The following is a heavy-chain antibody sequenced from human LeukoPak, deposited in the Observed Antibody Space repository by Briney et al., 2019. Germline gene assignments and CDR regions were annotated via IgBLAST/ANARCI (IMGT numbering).Heavy chain of an antibody. Sequence: ASVKVSCKASGYTFTGYYIHWVRQAAGQGLEWMGWINPNGGGTNYAQKFQGRVTITRDTSVSAAYMELSRLRSDDTAVYYCARDWGSITGDVGGVDYWGQGTLVTVSS. D-gene: IGHD7-27*01. V-gene: IGHV1-2*02. J-gene: IGHJ4*02. CDR3: ARDWGSITGDVGGVDY. CDR2: INPNGGGT. CDR1: GYTFTGYY.